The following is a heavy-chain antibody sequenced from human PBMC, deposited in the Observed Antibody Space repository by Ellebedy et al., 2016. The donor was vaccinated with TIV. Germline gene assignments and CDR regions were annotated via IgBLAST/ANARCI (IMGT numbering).Heavy chain of an antibody. J-gene: IGHJ2*01. D-gene: IGHD6-13*01. CDR1: GGSLTTHF. V-gene: IGHV4-59*11. Sequence: MPSETLSLTCTVSGGSLTTHFWSWIRQPPGKGLEWIASIYYSGTTHYNPPLKNGVTISVDTSKNQISLTLVTSESAADTAVYYCARVAVTAAVGGGYFDLWGRGTLVTVSS. CDR3: ARVAVTAAVGGGYFDL. CDR2: IYYSGTT.